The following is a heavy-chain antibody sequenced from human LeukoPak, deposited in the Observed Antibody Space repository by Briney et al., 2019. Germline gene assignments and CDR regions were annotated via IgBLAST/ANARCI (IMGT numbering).Heavy chain of an antibody. V-gene: IGHV3-74*01. D-gene: IGHD1-26*01. CDR1: GFTFSSYA. J-gene: IGHJ4*02. CDR2: ISSDGSST. Sequence: GGSLRLSCAASGFTFSSYAMYWVRQAPGKGLVWVSRISSDGSSTIYADSVKGRFTISRDIAKNTLYLQMNILRAEDTAVYYCARAQMGAPTDYWGQGTLVTVSS. CDR3: ARAQMGAPTDY.